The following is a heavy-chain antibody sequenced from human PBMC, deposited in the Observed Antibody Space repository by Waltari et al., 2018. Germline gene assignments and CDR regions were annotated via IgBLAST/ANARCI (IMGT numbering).Heavy chain of an antibody. D-gene: IGHD5-18*01. CDR3: AMLDTATVMGKAF. CDR1: GFTFRVDG. J-gene: IGHJ4*02. V-gene: IGHV3-7*01. Sequence: EVQLVESGGGLVQPGGSLSLSCAASGFTFRVDGMSWVRQAPGKGLEWVACIKQDESEKYYVDSVRGRFTISRDNAQNSLYLQMNSLRSEDTAVYYCAMLDTATVMGKAFWGRGTLVTVSS. CDR2: IKQDESEK.